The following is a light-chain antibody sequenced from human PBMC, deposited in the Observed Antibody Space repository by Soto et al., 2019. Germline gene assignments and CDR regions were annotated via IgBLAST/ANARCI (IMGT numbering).Light chain of an antibody. CDR3: QQRSSWPPT. V-gene: IGKV3-11*01. CDR1: QSVSSY. CDR2: DAS. J-gene: IGKJ5*01. Sequence: EIVLTQSPATLSLSPGERATLSCRASQSVSSYLAWYQQRPGQAPRLLIYDASNRATGVPARFSGSGSGTDLTITISSLEPEDGAVYYCQQRSSWPPTFGQGTRLEIK.